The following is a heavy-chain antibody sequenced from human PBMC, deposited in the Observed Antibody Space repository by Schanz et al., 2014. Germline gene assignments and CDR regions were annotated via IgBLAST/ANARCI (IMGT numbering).Heavy chain of an antibody. CDR1: EFTFSSYK. D-gene: IGHD2-2*01. CDR2: ISSSGSYI. J-gene: IGHJ4*02. V-gene: IGHV3-21*01. Sequence: EVQLVESGGGLVKPGGSLRLSCEASEFTFSSYKMNWVRQAPGKGLEWVSSISSSGSYIHYADSVKGRFTISRGNAKNTLYLQMNSLRAEDTAVYYCAKDLLYGAPMPLNHLDYWGQGTLVTVSS. CDR3: AKDLLYGAPMPLNHLDY.